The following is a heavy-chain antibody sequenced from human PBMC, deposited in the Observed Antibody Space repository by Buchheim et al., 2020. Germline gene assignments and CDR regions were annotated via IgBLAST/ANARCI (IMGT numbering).Heavy chain of an antibody. V-gene: IGHV4-59*01. Sequence: QVQLQESGPGLVKPSETLSLTCTVSGGSISSYYWSWIRQPPGKGLEWIGYIYYRGSTNYNPSLKSRVTISVDTSKNQFSLKLSSVTAADTAVYYCARDGFVGDWFDPWGQGTL. CDR3: ARDGFVGDWFDP. CDR1: GGSISSYY. CDR2: IYYRGST. D-gene: IGHD2-15*01. J-gene: IGHJ5*02.